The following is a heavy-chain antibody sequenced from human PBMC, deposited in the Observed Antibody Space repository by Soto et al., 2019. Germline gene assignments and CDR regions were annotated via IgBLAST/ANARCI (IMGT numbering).Heavy chain of an antibody. Sequence: TVGSLRLSCAASGFTFSSYAMHWVRQAPGKGLEWVAVISYDGSNKYYADSVKGRFTISRDNSKNTLYLQMNSLRAEDTAVYYCARGPSIAASFGYYYGMDVWGQGTTVTVSS. CDR3: ARGPSIAASFGYYYGMDV. J-gene: IGHJ6*02. V-gene: IGHV3-30-3*01. CDR1: GFTFSSYA. D-gene: IGHD6-6*01. CDR2: ISYDGSNK.